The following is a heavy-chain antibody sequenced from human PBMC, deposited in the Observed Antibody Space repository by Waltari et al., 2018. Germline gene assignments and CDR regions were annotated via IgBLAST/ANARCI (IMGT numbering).Heavy chain of an antibody. J-gene: IGHJ4*02. D-gene: IGHD3-16*02. Sequence: EVQLLESAGGLVQPGGALSLSCAASGFSFMGFAMSWVRQAPGEGRVGVASISGSGATPFYADSVKGRFTIVRDNSKDTLYLQMNSLRVDDSAVYYCAKGSRGYTNYFFDYWGQGALVTVSS. V-gene: IGHV3-23*01. CDR3: AKGSRGYTNYFFDY. CDR1: GFSFMGFA. CDR2: ISGSGATP.